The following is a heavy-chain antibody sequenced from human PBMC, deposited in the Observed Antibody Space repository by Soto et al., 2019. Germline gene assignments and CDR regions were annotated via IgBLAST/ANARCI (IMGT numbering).Heavy chain of an antibody. CDR3: ARREGIEVMVVAATPPPYYYYGMDV. D-gene: IGHD2-15*01. J-gene: IGHJ6*02. Sequence: QVQLVQSGAEVKKPGSSVKVSCKASGGTFSSYAISWVRQAPGQGLEWMGGIIPIFGTANYAQKFQGRVMITADKTTSTAYMELSSMRTEDTAVYYCARREGIEVMVVAATPPPYYYYGMDVWGQGTTVTVSS. CDR1: GGTFSSYA. CDR2: IIPIFGTA. V-gene: IGHV1-69*06.